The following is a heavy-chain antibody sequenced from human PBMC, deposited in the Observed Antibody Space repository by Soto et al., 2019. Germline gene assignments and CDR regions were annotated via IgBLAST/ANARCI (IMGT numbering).Heavy chain of an antibody. CDR3: AKSLYGGNDY. CDR2: ISGSGTTT. D-gene: IGHD4-17*01. CDR1: GFSFSVYA. J-gene: IGHJ4*02. Sequence: EVQLLESGGGLVQPGGSLRLSCADSGFSFSVYAMSWVRQAPGKGLESVSSISGSGTTTSYADSVKGRFTISRDNSKNTLDLQMNSLRVDATAVYYCAKSLYGGNDYWGPGTLVTV. V-gene: IGHV3-23*01.